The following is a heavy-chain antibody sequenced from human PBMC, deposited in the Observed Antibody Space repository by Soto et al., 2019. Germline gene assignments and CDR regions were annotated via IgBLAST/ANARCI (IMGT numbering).Heavy chain of an antibody. CDR2: ISSSSSYI. V-gene: IGHV3-21*01. CDR3: ARDLYITMIVSGPFFDP. Sequence: EVQLVESGGGLVKPGGSLRLSCAASGFTFSSYSMNWVRQAPGKGLEWVSSISSSSSYIYYADSVKGRFTISRDNAKNSLYLQMNSLRAEDTAVYYCARDLYITMIVSGPFFDPWGQGTLVTVSS. J-gene: IGHJ5*02. CDR1: GFTFSSYS. D-gene: IGHD3-22*01.